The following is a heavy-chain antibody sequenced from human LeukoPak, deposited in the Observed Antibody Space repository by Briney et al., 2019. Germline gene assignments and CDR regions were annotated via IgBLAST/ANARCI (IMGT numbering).Heavy chain of an antibody. CDR2: IYTSGST. V-gene: IGHV4-4*07. D-gene: IGHD1-26*01. CDR1: GRSISSYY. CDR3: ARDPSPGSGSYYFDY. Sequence: SETLSLTCTVYGRSISSYYWSWIRQPAGKGLEWIGRIYTSGSTNYNPSLKSRVTMSVDTSKNQFSLKLSSVTAADTAVYYCARDPSPGSGSYYFDYWGQGTLVTVSS. J-gene: IGHJ4*02.